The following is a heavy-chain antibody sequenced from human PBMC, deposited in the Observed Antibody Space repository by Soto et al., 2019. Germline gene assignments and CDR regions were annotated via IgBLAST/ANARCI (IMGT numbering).Heavy chain of an antibody. CDR1: GYSFTTYW. V-gene: IGHV5-51*01. D-gene: IGHD5-12*01. CDR3: ARLGAVKTTFTYYYGMDV. CDR2: IYPGDSDT. J-gene: IGHJ6*02. Sequence: GESLKISCKGSGYSFTTYWIGWVRQMPGKGLEWMGIIYPGDSDTRYSPSFQGQVTISADKSISTAYLQWSSLKASDTAMYYCARLGAVKTTFTYYYGMDVWDQGTTVTVS.